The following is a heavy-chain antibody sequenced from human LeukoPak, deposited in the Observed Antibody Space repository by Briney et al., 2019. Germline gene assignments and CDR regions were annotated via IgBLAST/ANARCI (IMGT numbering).Heavy chain of an antibody. CDR2: ISGSGGST. D-gene: IGHD4-23*01. Sequence: GGSLRLSCAASGFTFSSYGMSWVRQVPGKGLEWVSAISGSGGSTYYADSVKGRFTMSRDNSKNTLYLQMNSLRAEDTAVYYCAKDTVVTPRDAFDIWGQGTMVTVSS. CDR1: GFTFSSYG. CDR3: AKDTVVTPRDAFDI. J-gene: IGHJ3*02. V-gene: IGHV3-23*01.